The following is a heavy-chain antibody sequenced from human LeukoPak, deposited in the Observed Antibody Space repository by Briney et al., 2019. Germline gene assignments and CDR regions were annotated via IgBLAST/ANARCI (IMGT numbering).Heavy chain of an antibody. CDR2: ISDGGDTT. J-gene: IGHJ4*02. CDR3: AKGWSRGWPDY. V-gene: IGHV3-23*01. D-gene: IGHD6-19*01. CDR1: GFTFNSYA. Sequence: PGGSLRLSCAASGFTFNSYAMSWVRQAPGKGLEWVSTISDGGDTTHYTDSVKGRFTMSRDNSKNTLYLQMNTLRAEDTAVYYCAKGWSRGWPDYWGQGTLVTVSS.